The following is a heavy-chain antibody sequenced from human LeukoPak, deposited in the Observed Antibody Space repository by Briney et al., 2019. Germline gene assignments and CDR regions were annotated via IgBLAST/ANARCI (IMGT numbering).Heavy chain of an antibody. J-gene: IGHJ4*02. Sequence: GGSLRLSCAASGFTFSSYEMNWGRQAPGQGLEWVSYIGSSGSTIYYADSVKGRFTISRDNAKNSLYLQMNSLRAEDTAVYYCARQLDRAAAGTLGYWGQGTLVTVSS. CDR2: IGSSGSTI. D-gene: IGHD6-13*01. CDR1: GFTFSSYE. V-gene: IGHV3-48*03. CDR3: ARQLDRAAAGTLGY.